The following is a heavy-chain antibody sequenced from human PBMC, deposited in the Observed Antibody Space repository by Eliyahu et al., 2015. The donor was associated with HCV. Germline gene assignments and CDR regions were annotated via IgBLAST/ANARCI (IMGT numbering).Heavy chain of an antibody. CDR3: ASGGGGIAVAGTGGWFDP. D-gene: IGHD6-19*01. Sequence: QVQLQESGPGLVKPSETLSLTCTVSGXSIXTYYWSWIRPPPGKGLXWIGYIHYSGXTNYNPSLKSRVTISVDTSKNQFSLNLTSVTAADTAVYYCASGGGGIAVAGTGGWFDPWGQGTLVTVSS. V-gene: IGHV4-59*01. CDR2: IHYSGXT. J-gene: IGHJ5*02. CDR1: GXSIXTYY.